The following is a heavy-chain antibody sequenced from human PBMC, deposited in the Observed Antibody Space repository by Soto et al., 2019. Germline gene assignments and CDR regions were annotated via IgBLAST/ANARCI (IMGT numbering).Heavy chain of an antibody. CDR1: GGSFSGYY. CDR2: INHSGST. J-gene: IGHJ6*02. V-gene: IGHV4-34*01. Sequence: SETLSLTCSVYGGSFSGYYWSWIRQPPGKGLEWIGEINHSGSTNYNPSLKSRVTISVDTSKNQFSLKLSSVTAADTAVYYCARDILAGLYGMDVWGQGTTVTSP. D-gene: IGHD3-9*01. CDR3: ARDILAGLYGMDV.